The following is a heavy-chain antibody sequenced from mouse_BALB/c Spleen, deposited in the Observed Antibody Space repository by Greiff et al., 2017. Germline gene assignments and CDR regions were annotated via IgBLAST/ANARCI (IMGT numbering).Heavy chain of an antibody. Sequence: QVQLQQSGAELARPGASVKLSCTASGYTFTDYYINWVKQRTGQGLEWIGEIYPGSGNTYYNEKFKGKATLTADKSSSTAYMQLSSLTSEDAAVYYCARGGYGSSYWDFDVWGAGTTVTVSS. J-gene: IGHJ1*01. CDR2: IYPGSGNT. V-gene: IGHV1-77*01. CDR3: ARGGYGSSYWDFDV. CDR1: GYTFTDYY. D-gene: IGHD1-1*01.